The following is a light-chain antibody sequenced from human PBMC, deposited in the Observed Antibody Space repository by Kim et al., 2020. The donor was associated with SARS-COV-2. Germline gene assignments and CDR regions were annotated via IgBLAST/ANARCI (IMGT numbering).Light chain of an antibody. CDR3: VAWDDSLKVWV. V-gene: IGLV1-44*01. CDR1: SSNIGSSP. Sequence: QSVLTQPSSASGTPGQRVTISCSGSSSNIGSSPVNWYQHLPGTAPKLLIYTSDQRPSGVPDRFSGSKSGTSASLAISGLQSEDEADYYCVAWDDSLKVWVFGGGTQLTVL. CDR2: TSD. J-gene: IGLJ3*02.